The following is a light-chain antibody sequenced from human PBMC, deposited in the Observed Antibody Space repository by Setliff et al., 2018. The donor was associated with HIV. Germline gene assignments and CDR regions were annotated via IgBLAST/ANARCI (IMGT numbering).Light chain of an antibody. Sequence: QSALAQPPSVSGSPGQSVTISCTGTSSDVGSYNRVSWYQQPPGTAPKLVIYEVSNRPSGVPDRFSGSKSGNTASLTISGLQADDEADYYCSSYAGSYTVLFGGGTKVTVL. CDR1: SSDVGSYNR. CDR2: EVS. V-gene: IGLV2-18*02. CDR3: SSYAGSYTVL. J-gene: IGLJ2*01.